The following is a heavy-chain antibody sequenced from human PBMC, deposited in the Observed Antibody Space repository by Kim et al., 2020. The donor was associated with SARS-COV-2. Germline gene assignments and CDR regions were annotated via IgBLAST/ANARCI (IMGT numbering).Heavy chain of an antibody. D-gene: IGHD5-18*01. CDR3: ARDNGYGTYYYYYGMDV. Sequence: GGSLRLSCAASGFTFSSYSMNWVRQAPGKGLEWVSSISSSSSYIYYADSVKGRFTISRDNAKNSLYLQMNNLRAEDTAVYYCARDNGYGTYYYYYGMDVWGQGTTVTVSS. J-gene: IGHJ6*02. V-gene: IGHV3-21*01. CDR1: GFTFSSYS. CDR2: ISSSSSYI.